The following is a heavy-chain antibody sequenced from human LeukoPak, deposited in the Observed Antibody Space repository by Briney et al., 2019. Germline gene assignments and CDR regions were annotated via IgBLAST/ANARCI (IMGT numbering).Heavy chain of an antibody. D-gene: IGHD1-14*01. J-gene: IGHJ4*02. V-gene: IGHV3-30*04. CDR3: TRYNHDHFDY. Sequence: PGRSLRLSCAASGFIFNEYALHWFRQTPGKGLEWVANIAYDGSRASYADSVKGRFTISRDNSKNTMSVQMDDLRAEDTAVYFCTRYNHDHFDYWGQGTLVTVSS. CDR1: GFIFNEYA. CDR2: IAYDGSRA.